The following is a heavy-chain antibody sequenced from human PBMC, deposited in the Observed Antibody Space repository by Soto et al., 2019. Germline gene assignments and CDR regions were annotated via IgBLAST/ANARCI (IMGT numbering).Heavy chain of an antibody. CDR2: ISAYNGNT. V-gene: IGHV1-18*01. CDR1: GYTFTSYG. J-gene: IGHJ4*02. Sequence: ASVKVSCKASGYTFTSYGISWVRQAPGQGLEWMGWISAYNGNTNYAQKLQGRVTMTTDTSTSTAYMELRSLRSDDTAVYYCARDHFGKEGLGFHSRAQGTLAPAST. D-gene: IGHD2-21*01. CDR3: ARDHFGKEGLGFHS.